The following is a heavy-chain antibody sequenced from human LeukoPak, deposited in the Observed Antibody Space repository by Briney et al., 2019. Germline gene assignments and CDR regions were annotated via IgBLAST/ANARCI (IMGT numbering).Heavy chain of an antibody. D-gene: IGHD4-17*01. Sequence: GGSLRLSCTASGFTFDDYAMHWVRQAPAKGLEWVSLISGDGGTTDYADSVKGRFTISRDNSKNALYLQMNSLRAEDTAVYYCAKVMYGDYDAFNLWGQGTMVTVSS. V-gene: IGHV3-43*02. CDR3: AKVMYGDYDAFNL. J-gene: IGHJ3*01. CDR2: ISGDGGTT. CDR1: GFTFDDYA.